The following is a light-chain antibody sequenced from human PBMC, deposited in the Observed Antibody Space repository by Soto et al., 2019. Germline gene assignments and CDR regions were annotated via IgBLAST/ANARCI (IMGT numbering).Light chain of an antibody. Sequence: EIVLTQSPGTLPLSPGERATLSCRASQSVSSSYLAWYQQKGGQAPRLLIYGASRRATGIPDRFSGSGSGTDFTLTISRLEPEDFAVYYCQQYGSSYTFGQGTKVDIK. V-gene: IGKV3-20*01. CDR2: GAS. CDR1: QSVSSSY. CDR3: QQYGSSYT. J-gene: IGKJ2*01.